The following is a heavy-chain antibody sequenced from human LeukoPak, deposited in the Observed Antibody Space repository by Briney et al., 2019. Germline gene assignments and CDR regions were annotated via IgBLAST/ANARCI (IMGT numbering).Heavy chain of an antibody. D-gene: IGHD3-16*01. CDR3: ARVVPISEIWGHYDY. CDR2: INPNSGGT. V-gene: IGHV1-2*02. CDR1: GYTFTGYY. J-gene: IGHJ4*02. Sequence: EASVKVSCKASGYTFTGYYMHWVRQAPGQGLEWMGWINPNSGGTNYAQKFQGRVTMTRDTSISTAYMELSRLRSDDTAVYYCARVVPISEIWGHYDYWGQGTLVTVSS.